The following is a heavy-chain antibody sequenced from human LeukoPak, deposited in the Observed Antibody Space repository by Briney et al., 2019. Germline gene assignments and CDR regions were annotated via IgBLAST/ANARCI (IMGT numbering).Heavy chain of an antibody. CDR2: INPNSGGT. D-gene: IGHD3-10*01. V-gene: IGHV1-2*02. J-gene: IGHJ4*02. Sequence: ASVKVSCKASGYTFTGYYMHWVRQAPGQGLEWMGWINPNSGGTNYAQKFQGRVTMTRNTSISTAYMELSSLRSEDTAVYYCARGVTMVRGGGGIDYWGQGTLVTVSS. CDR3: ARGVTMVRGGGGIDY. CDR1: GYTFTGYY.